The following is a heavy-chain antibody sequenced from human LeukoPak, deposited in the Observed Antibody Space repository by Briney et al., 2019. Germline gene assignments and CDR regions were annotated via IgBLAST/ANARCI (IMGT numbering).Heavy chain of an antibody. CDR1: GGSISSGGYY. D-gene: IGHD2-2*02. J-gene: IGHJ4*02. CDR3: ASACSSTSCYTYPNTSPFDY. CDR2: IYYSGST. V-gene: IGHV4-31*03. Sequence: SETLSLTCTVSGGSISSGGYYWSWIRQHPGKGLEWIGYIYYSGSTYYNPSLKSRVTISVDTSKNQFSLKLSSVTAADTAVYYCASACSSTSCYTYPNTSPFDYWGQGTLVTVSS.